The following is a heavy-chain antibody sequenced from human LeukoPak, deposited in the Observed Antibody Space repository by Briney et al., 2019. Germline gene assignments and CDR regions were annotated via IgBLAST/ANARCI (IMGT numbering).Heavy chain of an antibody. CDR1: GGSFSGYY. CDR3: ASFGRGLRWYRNAFDI. Sequence: SETLSLTCAVYGGSFSGYYWSWIRQPPGKGLEWIGEIYHSGSTNYNPSLKSRVTISVDKSKNQFSLKLSSVTAADTAVYYCASFGRGLRWYRNAFDIWGQGTMVTVSS. D-gene: IGHD4-23*01. CDR2: IYHSGST. J-gene: IGHJ3*02. V-gene: IGHV4-34*01.